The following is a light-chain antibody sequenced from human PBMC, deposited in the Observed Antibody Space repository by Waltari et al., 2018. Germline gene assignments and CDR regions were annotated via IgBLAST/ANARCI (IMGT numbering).Light chain of an antibody. V-gene: IGLV3-25*03. CDR3: QSPDSSGTYWM. CDR1: ALPQRY. Sequence: SDELTQPPSVSVSPGHTARITCSGDALPQRYIYWYQQKPGQAPVLVISKDSVRPSGIPVRFSGSSSGTTVTLTINGVQADDEADYYCQSPDSSGTYWMFGGGTKLTVL. J-gene: IGLJ3*02. CDR2: KDS.